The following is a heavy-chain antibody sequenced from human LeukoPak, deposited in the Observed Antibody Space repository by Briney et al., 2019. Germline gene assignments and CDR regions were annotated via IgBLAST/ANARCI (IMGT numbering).Heavy chain of an antibody. CDR2: IYSAGST. V-gene: IGHV3-53*01. CDR1: GFTVSNTY. J-gene: IGHJ4*02. Sequence: PGGSLRLSCTASGFTVSNTYMSWVRQAPGKGLEWVSAIYSAGSTYYVDSVKGRFTISRDNSKNTLYLQMDSLRVEDTAVYYCARLRRRQFTSFDYWGQGTLITVSS. CDR3: ARLRRRQFTSFDY. D-gene: IGHD4-11*01.